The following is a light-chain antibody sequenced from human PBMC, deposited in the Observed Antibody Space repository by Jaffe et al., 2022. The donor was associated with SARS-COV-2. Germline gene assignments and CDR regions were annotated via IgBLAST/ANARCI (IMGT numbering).Light chain of an antibody. V-gene: IGKV1-27*01. CDR2: GAS. CDR1: QAVSDY. J-gene: IGKJ2*01. Sequence: DIQMTQSPSSLSASVGDRVTITCRASQAVSDYLAWYQQKPGKIPKLLIYGASTLQSGVPSRFSGSGSGTDFTLTISSLQPEDVATYYCQRYNSAPPTFGQGTKLEIK. CDR3: QRYNSAPPT.